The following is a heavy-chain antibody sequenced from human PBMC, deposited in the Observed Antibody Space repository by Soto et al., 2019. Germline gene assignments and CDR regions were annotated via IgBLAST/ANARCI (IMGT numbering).Heavy chain of an antibody. J-gene: IGHJ4*02. CDR1: GDSISSYY. CDR2: LYYGRRA. D-gene: IGHD3-22*01. Sequence: QVQLQESGPGLVKPSETLSLTCAVSGDSISSYYCMWIRQPPGKGLESIGYLYYGRRANYNPSLKSRVTLSVDTSTNQCSLTLSSMTAADAAVYYCALRSMAVVPEYWGQGTLVTVSS. V-gene: IGHV4-59*01. CDR3: ALRSMAVVPEY.